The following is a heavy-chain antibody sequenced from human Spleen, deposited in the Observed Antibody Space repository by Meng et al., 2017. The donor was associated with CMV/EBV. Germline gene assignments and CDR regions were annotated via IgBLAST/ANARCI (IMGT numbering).Heavy chain of an antibody. V-gene: IGHV4-61*01. J-gene: IGHJ5*02. CDR1: GGSVSSGTYY. Sequence: SETLSLTCTVSGGSVSSGTYYWSWIRQPPGKGLEWIGYIYHSGNTNYNPSLKSPFTISLDTSKNQFSLRLSSVPAADAAVYYCAGSRDIGGIPAAFHWFDPWGQGTLVTVSS. CDR3: AGSRDIGGIPAAFHWFDP. D-gene: IGHD2-2*01. CDR2: IYHSGNT.